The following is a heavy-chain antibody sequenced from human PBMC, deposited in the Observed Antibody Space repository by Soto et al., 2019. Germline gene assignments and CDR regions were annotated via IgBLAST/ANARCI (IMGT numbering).Heavy chain of an antibody. D-gene: IGHD4-4*01. CDR3: ASVSAAQYYYGMDA. J-gene: IGHJ6*02. V-gene: IGHV3-74*01. CDR2: IDTTGSTT. CDR1: EFPFSTYW. Sequence: GGSLRLSCAASEFPFSTYWMHWVRQAPGKGLEWVARIDTTGSTTTYAGSVQGRFTISRDNAKNTLYLQMHSVRDEDTAVYYCASVSAAQYYYGMDAWGQGTTVTVSS.